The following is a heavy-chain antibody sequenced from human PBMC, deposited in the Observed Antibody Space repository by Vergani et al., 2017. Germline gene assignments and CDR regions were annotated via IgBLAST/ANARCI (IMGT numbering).Heavy chain of an antibody. CDR1: GFTFDDYA. CDR3: AKEFEGDGYVFDY. J-gene: IGHJ4*02. Sequence: EVQLVESGGGVVQPGRSLRLSCAASGFTFDDYAMHWVRQAPGKGLEWVSGISWNSSSIGYVESVKGRFTISRDNAKNSLYLQMNSLRSEDTALYYCAKEFEGDGYVFDYWGQGTLVTVSA. V-gene: IGHV3-9*01. D-gene: IGHD5-24*01. CDR2: ISWNSSSI.